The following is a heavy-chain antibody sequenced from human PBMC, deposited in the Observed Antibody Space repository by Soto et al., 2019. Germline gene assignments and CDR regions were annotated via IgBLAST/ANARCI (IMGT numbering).Heavy chain of an antibody. D-gene: IGHD5-12*01. J-gene: IGHJ4*02. CDR2: ISSSGSTI. CDR3: ARTGDGYNLGVSDY. Sequence: SGGSLRLSCAASGFTFSSYEMNWVRQAPGKGLEWVSYISSSGSTIYYADSVKGRFTISRDNAKNSLYLQMNSLRAEDTAVYYCARTGDGYNLGVSDYWGQGTLVTVSS. V-gene: IGHV3-48*03. CDR1: GFTFSSYE.